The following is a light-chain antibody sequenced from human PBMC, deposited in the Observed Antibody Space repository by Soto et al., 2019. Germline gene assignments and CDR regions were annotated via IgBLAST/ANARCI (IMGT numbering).Light chain of an antibody. CDR2: GAS. CDR1: QSVSSN. Sequence: EIVMTQSPATLSVSPGERATLSSRASQSVSSNLAWYQQKPGQAPRLLIYGASTRATGIPARFSGSGSGTEFTLTINSLQAEDCAVYYCQQYYNWPRTFGQGTRLEIK. V-gene: IGKV3-15*01. CDR3: QQYYNWPRT. J-gene: IGKJ5*01.